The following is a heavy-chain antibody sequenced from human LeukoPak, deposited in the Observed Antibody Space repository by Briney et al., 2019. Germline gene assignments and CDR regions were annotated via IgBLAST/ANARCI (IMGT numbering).Heavy chain of an antibody. CDR1: GGSFSVYY. Sequence: LTCAVYGGSFSVYYWSWIRQPPGKGLEWVSSISSSSSYIYYADSVKGRFTISRDNSKSTLYLQMNSLRAEDTAVYYCAKDYPSGYYGPNSLYWGQGTLVTVSS. V-gene: IGHV3-11*06. J-gene: IGHJ4*02. CDR3: AKDYPSGYYGPNSLY. CDR2: ISSSSSYI. D-gene: IGHD3-10*01.